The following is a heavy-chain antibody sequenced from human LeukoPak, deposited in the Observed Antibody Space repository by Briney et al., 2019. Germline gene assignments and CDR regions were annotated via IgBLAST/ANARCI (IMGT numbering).Heavy chain of an antibody. CDR2: IRYDGSNK. CDR3: AKDGRYGSGSYSRFGMDV. J-gene: IGHJ6*04. D-gene: IGHD3-10*01. Sequence: GGSLRLSCAASGFTFSSYGMHWVRQAPGKGLEWVAFIRYDGSNKYYADSVKGRFTISRDNSKNTLYLQMNSLRAEDTAVYYCAKDGRYGSGSYSRFGMDVWGKGTTVTVSS. CDR1: GFTFSSYG. V-gene: IGHV3-30*02.